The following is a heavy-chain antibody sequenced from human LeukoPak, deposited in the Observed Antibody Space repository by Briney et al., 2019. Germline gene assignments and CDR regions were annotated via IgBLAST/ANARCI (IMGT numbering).Heavy chain of an antibody. CDR1: GFTVSSHY. J-gene: IGHJ4*02. Sequence: GGSLRLSCAASGFTVSSHYMSWVRQAPGKGLEWVSLIYGGGTTYYADSVKGRFTISRDNSKNTLYLQMNSLRAEDTAVYYCARGMGSSWYYFDYRGQGTLVTVSS. CDR3: ARGMGSSWYYFDY. D-gene: IGHD6-13*01. CDR2: IYGGGTT. V-gene: IGHV3-53*01.